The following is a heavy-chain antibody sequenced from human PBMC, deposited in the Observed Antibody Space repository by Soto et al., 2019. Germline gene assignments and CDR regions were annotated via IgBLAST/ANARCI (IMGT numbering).Heavy chain of an antibody. D-gene: IGHD6-13*01. CDR2: IYPGDSDT. J-gene: IGHJ4*02. CDR1: GYSFTSYW. CDR3: ARVSSSWYHHSFDY. V-gene: IGHV5-51*01. Sequence: SCTGSGYSFTSYWIGWVRQMPGKGLEWMGIIYPGDSDTRYSPSFQGQVTISADKSISTAYLQWSSLKASDTAMYYCARVSSSWYHHSFDYWGQGTLVTVSS.